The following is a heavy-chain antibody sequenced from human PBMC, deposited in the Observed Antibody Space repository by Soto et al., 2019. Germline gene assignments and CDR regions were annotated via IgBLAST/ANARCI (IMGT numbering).Heavy chain of an antibody. D-gene: IGHD3-3*01. CDR3: ARAPFWSCYYYDY. Sequence: QVQLVESGGGVVQPGRSLRLSCAASGFTFSSYGFHWVRQAPGKGLEWVAVIWNDESNKYYADSVKGRFTISRDNAKNTLYLHMNTLRAEDTAVYYWARAPFWSCYYYDYLGQGTLVTVSS. J-gene: IGHJ4*02. CDR1: GFTFSSYG. CDR2: IWNDESNK. V-gene: IGHV3-33*01.